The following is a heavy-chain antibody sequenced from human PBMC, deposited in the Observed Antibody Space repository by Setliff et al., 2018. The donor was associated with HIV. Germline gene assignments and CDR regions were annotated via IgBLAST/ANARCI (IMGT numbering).Heavy chain of an antibody. D-gene: IGHD2-2*01. CDR1: GGAFSSYA. J-gene: IGHJ2*01. V-gene: IGHV1-69*06. CDR3: ARDREYCSSTSCPIGGWYFDL. CDR2: IIPIFGTS. Sequence: SVKVSCKASGGAFSSYAISWVRQAPGQGLEWMGRIIPIFGTSNYAQKFQGRVTITADKSTSTAYMELSSLKSEDTAVYYCARDREYCSSTSCPIGGWYFDLWGRGTLVTVSS.